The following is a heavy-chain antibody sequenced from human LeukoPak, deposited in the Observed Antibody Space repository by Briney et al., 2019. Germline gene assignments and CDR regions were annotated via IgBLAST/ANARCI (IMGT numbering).Heavy chain of an antibody. Sequence: GGSLRLSCAASGFTFSSYSMNWVRQAPGKGLEWVSSTSSSSSYIYYADSVKGRFTISRDNAKNSLYLQMNSLRAEDTAVYYCARPQTRANIAEDAFDIWGQGTMVTVSS. CDR2: TSSSSSYI. D-gene: IGHD2-15*01. CDR3: ARPQTRANIAEDAFDI. V-gene: IGHV3-21*01. J-gene: IGHJ3*02. CDR1: GFTFSSYS.